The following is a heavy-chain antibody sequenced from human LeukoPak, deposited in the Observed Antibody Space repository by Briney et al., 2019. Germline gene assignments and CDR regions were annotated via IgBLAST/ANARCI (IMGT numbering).Heavy chain of an antibody. CDR3: ARAVYDYVWGSYRYKSFDY. CDR2: INPNSGGT. V-gene: IGHV1-2*02. Sequence: ASVKVSCKASGYTFTSHYIHWVRQAPGQGLECMGWINPNSGGTNYAQKFQGRVTMTRDTSISTAYMELSRLRSDDTAVYYCARAVYDYVWGSYRYKSFDYWGQGTLVTVSS. J-gene: IGHJ4*02. D-gene: IGHD3-16*02. CDR1: GYTFTSHY.